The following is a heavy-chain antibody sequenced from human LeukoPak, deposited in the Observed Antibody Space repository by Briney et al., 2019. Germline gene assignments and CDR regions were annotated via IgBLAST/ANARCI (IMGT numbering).Heavy chain of an antibody. D-gene: IGHD3-10*01. CDR1: GYTFTSYG. V-gene: IGHV1-18*01. J-gene: IGHJ4*02. CDR2: ISAYNGNT. Sequence: WVTVSCKASGYTFTSYGISWVRQAPGQGLEWMGRISAYNGNTNYAQKLQGRVTMTTDTSTSTAYMELRSLRSDDTAVYYCARVIRGDYPNYWGQGTLVTVSS. CDR3: ARVIRGDYPNY.